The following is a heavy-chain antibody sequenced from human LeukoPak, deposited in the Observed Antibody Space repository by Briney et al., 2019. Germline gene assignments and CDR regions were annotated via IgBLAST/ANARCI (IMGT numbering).Heavy chain of an antibody. CDR2: INHSGST. J-gene: IGHJ5*02. D-gene: IGHD6-13*01. V-gene: IGHV4-34*01. Sequence: SETLSLTCAVYGGSFSGYYWSWIRQPPGKGLEWIGEINHSGSTNYNPSLKSRVTISVDTSKNQFSLRLSSVTAADTAVYYCARGLLFFMGSSWPNWFDPWGQGTLVTVSS. CDR3: ARGLLFFMGSSWPNWFDP. CDR1: GGSFSGYY.